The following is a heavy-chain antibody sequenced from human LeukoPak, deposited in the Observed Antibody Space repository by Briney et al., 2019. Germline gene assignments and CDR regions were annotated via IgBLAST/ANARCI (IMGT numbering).Heavy chain of an antibody. Sequence: GGSLRLSCAASGFTFSSFGMHWVRQAPGKGLEWVALISYDGSNKYYADYLKGRFTNSRDNSKNTLYLRMNSLRTEDTAMYYCARDPKGGYSYGWGAFDIWGHGTMVTVSS. J-gene: IGHJ3*02. CDR1: GFTFSSFG. V-gene: IGHV3-30*03. D-gene: IGHD5-18*01. CDR3: ARDPKGGYSYGWGAFDI. CDR2: ISYDGSNK.